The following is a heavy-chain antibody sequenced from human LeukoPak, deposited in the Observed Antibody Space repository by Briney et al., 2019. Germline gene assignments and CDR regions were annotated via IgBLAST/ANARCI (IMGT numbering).Heavy chain of an antibody. CDR2: MNPNSGNT. V-gene: IGHV1-8*01. Sequence: ASVKVSCKASGYTFTSYDINWVRQATGQGLEWMGWMNPNSGNTGYAQKFQGRVTMTRNTSISTAYMELSSLRSEDTAVYYCARKGEFTMVRGFITDNAFDIWAQGPMATAS. J-gene: IGHJ3*02. CDR3: ARKGEFTMVRGFITDNAFDI. D-gene: IGHD3-10*01. CDR1: GYTFTSYD.